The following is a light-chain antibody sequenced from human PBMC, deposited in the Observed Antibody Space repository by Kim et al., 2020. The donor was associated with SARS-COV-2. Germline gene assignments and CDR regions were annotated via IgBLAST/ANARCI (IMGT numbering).Light chain of an antibody. Sequence: NFMLTQTHSVSESPGKTVTISCTRSSGSIASNYVQWYQQRPGSSPTTVIYEDNQRPSGVPDRFSGSIDSSSNSAYLTISGLKTEDEADYYCQSYDSSNWVFGGGTQLTVL. J-gene: IGLJ3*02. V-gene: IGLV6-57*01. CDR1: SGSIASNY. CDR3: QSYDSSNWV. CDR2: EDN.